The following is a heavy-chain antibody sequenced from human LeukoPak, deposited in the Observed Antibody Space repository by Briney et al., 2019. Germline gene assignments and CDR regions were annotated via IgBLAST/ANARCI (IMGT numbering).Heavy chain of an antibody. CDR2: ISSSSTYI. CDR1: GFTFSSYS. V-gene: IGHV3-21*01. J-gene: IGHJ4*02. CDR3: ARAGRTGSNDGGY. Sequence: PGGSLRLSCAASGFTFSSYSMNWVRQAPGKGLEWVSSISSSSTYIYYGGSVKGRFTISRDNAKNSLYLQMNSLRAEDTAVYYCARAGRTGSNDGGYWGQGTLVTVSS. D-gene: IGHD2-8*01.